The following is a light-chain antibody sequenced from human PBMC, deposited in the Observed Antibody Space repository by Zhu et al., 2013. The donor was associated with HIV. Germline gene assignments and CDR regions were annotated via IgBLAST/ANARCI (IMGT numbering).Light chain of an antibody. V-gene: IGKV3-15*01. CDR3: QQYNNWPYT. CDR2: DAS. J-gene: IGKJ2*01. Sequence: EIVMAQSPATLSVSPGERATLSCRASQSVRSKLAWYQQKPGQAPRLLIYDASTRATALPARFSGSGSGTEFTLTISSLQSEDFAVYHCQQYNNWPYTFGQGTKLEIK. CDR1: QSVRSK.